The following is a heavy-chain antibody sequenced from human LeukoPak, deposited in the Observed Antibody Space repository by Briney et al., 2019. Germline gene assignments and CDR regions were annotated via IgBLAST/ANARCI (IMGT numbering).Heavy chain of an antibody. Sequence: GTSVKVSCKASGFTFTSSAVQWVRQARGQRLEWIGWIVVGSGNTNYAQKFQERVTITRDMSTSTAYMELSSLRSEDTAVYYCARDGDDYSNYGYGMDVWGQGTTVTVSS. V-gene: IGHV1-58*01. CDR2: IVVGSGNT. D-gene: IGHD4-11*01. J-gene: IGHJ6*02. CDR3: ARDGDDYSNYGYGMDV. CDR1: GFTFTSSA.